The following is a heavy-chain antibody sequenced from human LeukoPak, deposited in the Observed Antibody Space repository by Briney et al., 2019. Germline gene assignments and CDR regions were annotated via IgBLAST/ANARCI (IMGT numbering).Heavy chain of an antibody. CDR3: ARGGVRFFEYDY. Sequence: PSETLSLTCTVSGGSISSHYWSWIRQPPGKGLEWIGYIYYSGSTNYNPSLKSRVTISVDTSKNQFSLKLSSVTAADTAVYYCARGGVRFFEYDYWGQGTLVTVSS. CDR1: GGSISSHY. V-gene: IGHV4-59*11. J-gene: IGHJ4*02. D-gene: IGHD3-3*01. CDR2: IYYSGST.